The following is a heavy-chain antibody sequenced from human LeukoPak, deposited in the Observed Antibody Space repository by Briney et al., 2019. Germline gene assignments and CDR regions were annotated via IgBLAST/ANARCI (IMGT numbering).Heavy chain of an antibody. CDR2: IYYSGST. J-gene: IGHJ3*02. CDR3: ARVLDMIGTPHDAFDI. CDR1: GGSISTYY. Sequence: SETLSLTCTVSGGSISTYYWSWLRQPPGKGLEWIGYIYYSGSTNYNPSLKSRVTISVDTSKNQFSLKLSSVTAADTAVYYCARVLDMIGTPHDAFDIWGQGTMVTVSS. D-gene: IGHD3-22*01. V-gene: IGHV4-59*12.